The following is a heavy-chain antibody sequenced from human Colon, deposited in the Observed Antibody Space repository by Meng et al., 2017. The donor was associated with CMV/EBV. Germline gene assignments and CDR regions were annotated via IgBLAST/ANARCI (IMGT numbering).Heavy chain of an antibody. Sequence: GESLKISCAASGFTFSSYSMNWVRQAPGKGLEWVSSISSSSSYIYYADSVKGRFTISRDNAKNSLYLQMNSLKGEDTAVYYCARGSSWGRLDYWGLGTLVTVSS. D-gene: IGHD7-27*01. CDR1: GFTFSSYS. CDR2: ISSSSSYI. J-gene: IGHJ4*02. CDR3: ARGSSWGRLDY. V-gene: IGHV3-21*01.